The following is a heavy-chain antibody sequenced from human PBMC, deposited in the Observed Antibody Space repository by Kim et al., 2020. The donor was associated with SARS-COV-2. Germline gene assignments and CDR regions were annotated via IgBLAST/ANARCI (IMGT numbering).Heavy chain of an antibody. Sequence: SETLSLTCTVSGGSISSYYWSRIRQPPGKGLEWIGYIYYSGSTNYNPSLKSRVTISVDTSKNQFSLKLSSVTAADTAVYYCARFYSSSWYLEDYGMDVWGQGTTVTVSS. V-gene: IGHV4-59*13. CDR3: ARFYSSSWYLEDYGMDV. J-gene: IGHJ6*02. CDR1: GGSISSYY. CDR2: IYYSGST. D-gene: IGHD6-13*01.